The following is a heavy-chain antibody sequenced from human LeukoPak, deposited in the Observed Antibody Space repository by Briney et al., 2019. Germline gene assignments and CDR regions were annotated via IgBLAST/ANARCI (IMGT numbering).Heavy chain of an antibody. CDR1: GFTLSSYA. J-gene: IGHJ6*02. V-gene: IGHV3-23*01. D-gene: IGHD3-22*01. Sequence: PGGSLRLSCAASGFTLSSYAMSWVRQAPGRGLEWVSSINTGGDSTYYADSVKGRFTISRDNSKNTLYVQMNSLRVEDTAVYYCAKVRYYSDTRYYAMDVWGQGTTVTVSS. CDR2: INTGGDST. CDR3: AKVRYYSDTRYYAMDV.